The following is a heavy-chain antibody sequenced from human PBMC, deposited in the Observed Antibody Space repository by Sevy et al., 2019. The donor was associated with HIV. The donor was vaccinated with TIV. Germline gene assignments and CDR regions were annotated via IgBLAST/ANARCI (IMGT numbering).Heavy chain of an antibody. CDR1: GFSFDSYG. CDR3: AKWRSRNPGPGQFDL. V-gene: IGHV3-23*01. J-gene: IGHJ5*02. D-gene: IGHD2-8*02. Sequence: GGSLRLSCAVSGFSFDSYGMTWVRQAPGKGLEWVSGISGSGGSIFYADSVKGRFTISRDNSQNSLFLQMNSLRADDTAVYYCAKWRSRNPGPGQFDLWGQGTLVTVSS. CDR2: ISGSGGSI.